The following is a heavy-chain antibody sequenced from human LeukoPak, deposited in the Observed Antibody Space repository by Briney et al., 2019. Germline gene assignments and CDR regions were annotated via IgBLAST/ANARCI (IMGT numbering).Heavy chain of an antibody. J-gene: IGHJ4*02. D-gene: IGHD2-8*02. CDR3: ASRPTGGSSYDY. V-gene: IGHV4-59*01. CDR1: GGFISSYY. Sequence: SETLSLTCTVSGGFISSYYGSWIRQPPGKGLEWIGYIYSSGSTNYNPSLKSRVTISVDTSKNQFSLKLSSVTAADTAVYYCASRPTGGSSYDYWGQGIVVTVSS. CDR2: IYSSGST.